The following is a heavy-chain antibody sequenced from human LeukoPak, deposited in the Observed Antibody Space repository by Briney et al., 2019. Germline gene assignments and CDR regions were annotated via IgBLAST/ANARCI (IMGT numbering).Heavy chain of an antibody. J-gene: IGHJ3*02. Sequence: PSETLSLTCTVSGGSISSYHWSWIRQPPGKGLEWIGDTYNSGSTNYNPSLKSRVTISVDTSKNQFSLKLTFVTAADTAVYYCAGGIFGVVINAFHIWGQGTMVTVSS. CDR2: TYNSGST. CDR3: AGGIFGVVINAFHI. D-gene: IGHD3-3*01. V-gene: IGHV4-59*01. CDR1: GGSISSYH.